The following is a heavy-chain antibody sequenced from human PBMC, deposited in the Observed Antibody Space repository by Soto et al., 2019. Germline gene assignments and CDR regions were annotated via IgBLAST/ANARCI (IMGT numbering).Heavy chain of an antibody. CDR2: ISLYGNHI. D-gene: IGHD2-8*02. CDR1: GFTFSSYA. J-gene: IGHJ6*02. Sequence: HVQLVESGGGAVQPGRSLRLSCAASGFTFSSYAMNWVRQAPGKGLEWVAVISLYGNHISYADSVKGRFNVSRDNSRNTFHLQMNSPRPEDTAVYYCAGGRGYCTGGICYSDYYSGMGVWGHGTTVTVSS. V-gene: IGHV3-30-3*01. CDR3: AGGRGYCTGGICYSDYYSGMGV.